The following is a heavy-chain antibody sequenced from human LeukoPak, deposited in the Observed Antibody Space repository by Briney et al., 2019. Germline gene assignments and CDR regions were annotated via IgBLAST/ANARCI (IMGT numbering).Heavy chain of an antibody. CDR2: IYPADSDT. V-gene: IGHV5-51*01. D-gene: IGHD3-10*01. J-gene: IGHJ4*02. CDR1: GYSFTSYW. Sequence: GESLKISRKASGYSFTSYWIGWVRQMPGIGLEWMGIIYPADSDTRYSPSFQGQVTISADKSTSTAYLQWSSLKASDTAMYYCARSMLRGVNFNYWGQGTLVTVSS. CDR3: ARSMLRGVNFNY.